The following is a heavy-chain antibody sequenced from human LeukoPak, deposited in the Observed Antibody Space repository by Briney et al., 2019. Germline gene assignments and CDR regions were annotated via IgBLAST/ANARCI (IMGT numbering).Heavy chain of an antibody. CDR2: ISWNSGSI. Sequence: GGSLRLSCAASGFTFDDCAMHWVRQAPGKGLEWVSGISWNSGSIGYADSVKGRFTISRDNAKNSLYLQMNSLRAEDTALYHCAREIAVAGSPGYFDYWGQGTLVTVSS. CDR1: GFTFDDCA. D-gene: IGHD6-19*01. J-gene: IGHJ4*02. CDR3: AREIAVAGSPGYFDY. V-gene: IGHV3-9*01.